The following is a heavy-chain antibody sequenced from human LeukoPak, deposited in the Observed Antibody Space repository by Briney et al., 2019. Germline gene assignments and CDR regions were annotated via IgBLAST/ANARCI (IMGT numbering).Heavy chain of an antibody. Sequence: SETLSLTCTVSGGSISSYYWSWIRQPPGKGLEWIGYIYYSGSTNYNPSLKSRVTISVDTSKNQFSLKLRSVTAADTAVYYCARLEWKYGVDVWGQGTTVTVSS. CDR2: IYYSGST. CDR1: GGSISSYY. J-gene: IGHJ6*01. D-gene: IGHD3-3*01. CDR3: ARLEWKYGVDV. V-gene: IGHV4-59*01.